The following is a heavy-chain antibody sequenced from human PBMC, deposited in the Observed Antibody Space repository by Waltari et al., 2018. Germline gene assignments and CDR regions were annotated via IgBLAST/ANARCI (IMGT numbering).Heavy chain of an antibody. CDR3: SRHTPCHAGICPHAFDI. D-gene: IGHD2-15*01. CDR2: ISPTSAFI. CDR1: GFTLSDYS. Sequence: EVQLVESGGGLVKPGGSLRLSCAASGFTLSDYSLNWVRQAPGKGLEGVSSISPTSAFIYYADSVSGRFTISRYNAKNSLFLQMNGLRADDTAVFYCSRHTPCHAGICPHAFDIWGQGTVVTVSS. V-gene: IGHV3-21*01. J-gene: IGHJ3*02.